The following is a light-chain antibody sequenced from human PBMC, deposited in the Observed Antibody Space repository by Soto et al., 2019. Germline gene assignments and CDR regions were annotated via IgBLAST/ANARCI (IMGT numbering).Light chain of an antibody. CDR2: GAF. CDR3: QQYNNWLMLS. Sequence: EIVMAQSPATLSVSAGERATLSCRASQSVTSELAWYQQKPGQAPRLLIHGAFTRATGIPARFSGSGSGTEFTLTISSLQSEDFAIYYCQQYNNWLMLSFGGGTKVDIK. J-gene: IGKJ4*01. V-gene: IGKV3-15*01. CDR1: QSVTSE.